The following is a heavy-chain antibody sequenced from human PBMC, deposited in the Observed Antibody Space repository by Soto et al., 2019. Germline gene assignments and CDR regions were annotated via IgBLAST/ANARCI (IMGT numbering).Heavy chain of an antibody. Sequence: GGSLRLSCAASGFTFYDYTMHWVRQAPGKGLEWVSLISWDGGSTYYADSVKGRFTISRDNSKNSLYLQMNSLRTEDTALYYCAKGGIAARPRGPAYYYYYMDVWGKGTTVTGSS. D-gene: IGHD6-6*01. V-gene: IGHV3-43*01. CDR1: GFTFYDYT. CDR2: ISWDGGST. CDR3: AKGGIAARPRGPAYYYYYMDV. J-gene: IGHJ6*03.